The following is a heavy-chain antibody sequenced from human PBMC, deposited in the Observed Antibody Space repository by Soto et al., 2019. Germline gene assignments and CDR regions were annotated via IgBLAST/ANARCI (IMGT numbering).Heavy chain of an antibody. Sequence: SETLSLTCTVSGGSISSGGYYWSWIRQHPGKGLEWIGYIYYSGSTYYNPSHKSRVTISVDTSKNQFSLKLSSVTAADTAVYYCASSGGVVVPAATHRNNWFDPWGQGTLVTVSS. D-gene: IGHD2-2*01. V-gene: IGHV4-31*03. CDR2: IYYSGST. CDR3: ASSGGVVVPAATHRNNWFDP. J-gene: IGHJ5*02. CDR1: GGSISSGGYY.